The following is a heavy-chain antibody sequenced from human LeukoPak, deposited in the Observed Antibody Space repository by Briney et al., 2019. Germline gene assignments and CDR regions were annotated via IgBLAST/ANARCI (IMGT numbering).Heavy chain of an antibody. CDR1: GFTFSSYS. Sequence: GGSLRLSCAASGFTFSSYSMNWVRQAPGKGLEWVALISSDGSNKYYADSVRGRFTISRDNSKNTLYLQMNSLRAEDTAVYYCARDPGLVVVISLDYWGQGTLVTVSS. CDR2: ISSDGSNK. CDR3: ARDPGLVVVISLDY. J-gene: IGHJ4*02. D-gene: IGHD3-22*01. V-gene: IGHV3-30*03.